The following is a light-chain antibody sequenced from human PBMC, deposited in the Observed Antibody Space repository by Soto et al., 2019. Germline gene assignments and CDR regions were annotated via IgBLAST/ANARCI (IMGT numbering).Light chain of an antibody. V-gene: IGKV1-5*03. CDR2: KAS. CDR1: QTIGNW. CDR3: HQYNGT. Sequence: DIQMTQSPSTLSASVGDRVTITCRASQTIGNWLAWYQQKAGKAPKLLIYKASSLEGGVPSRFSGSGAGTEFTLAIRSLQPDGFATYYCHQYNGTFGQGPKVEIK. J-gene: IGKJ1*01.